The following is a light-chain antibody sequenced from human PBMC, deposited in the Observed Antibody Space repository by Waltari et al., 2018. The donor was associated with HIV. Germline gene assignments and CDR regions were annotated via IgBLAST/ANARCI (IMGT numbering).Light chain of an antibody. Sequence: QSVLTQPPSASGTPGQRVTISCSGTTTYVHWYQQLPGAAPKLLIYRNNQRPSGVPARFSGSKSGTSDSLAISGLRSEDEAEYFCATWGDNLSGPVVFGGGTKLTVL. CDR1: TTY. J-gene: IGLJ3*02. V-gene: IGLV1-47*01. CDR2: RNN. CDR3: ATWGDNLSGPVV.